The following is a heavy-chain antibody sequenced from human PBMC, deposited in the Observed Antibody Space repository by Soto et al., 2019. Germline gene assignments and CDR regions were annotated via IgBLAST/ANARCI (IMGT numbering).Heavy chain of an antibody. J-gene: IGHJ4*02. Sequence: TGGSLRLSCAASGFTSSSYGMHWVRQVPGKGPVWVARVDSAGSGTSYADSVKGRFTISRDNAKNTVSLQMDSLRVEDTAVYYCATVFEHWGQGIPVTVS. CDR2: VDSAGSGT. CDR3: ATVFEH. CDR1: GFTSSSYG. V-gene: IGHV3-74*01.